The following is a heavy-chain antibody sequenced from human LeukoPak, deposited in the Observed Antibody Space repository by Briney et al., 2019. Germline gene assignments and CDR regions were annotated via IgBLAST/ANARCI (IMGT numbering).Heavy chain of an antibody. CDR2: IIPIFGTA. D-gene: IGHD3-10*01. CDR1: GGTFSSYA. Sequence: SVKVSCKASGGTFSSYAISWVRQAPGQGLEWMGGIIPIFGTANYAQKFQGRVTITADESTSTAYMELSSLRSEDTAVYYCARGHYYGSGSYLEDWGQGTLVTVSS. CDR3: ARGHYYGSGSYLED. V-gene: IGHV1-69*13. J-gene: IGHJ4*02.